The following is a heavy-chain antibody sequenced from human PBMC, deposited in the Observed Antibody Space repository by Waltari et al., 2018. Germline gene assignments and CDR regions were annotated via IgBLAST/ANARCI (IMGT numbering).Heavy chain of an antibody. CDR3: AKGKSGSYYRLIDY. V-gene: IGHV3-30*18. CDR1: GFTFSSYG. J-gene: IGHJ4*02. Sequence: QVQLVESGGGVVQPGRSLRLSCAASGFTFSSYGMHWVRQAPGKVLEWVAVISYDGSKKYYADSVKGRFTSSRDNSKNTLYLQMNSLRAEDTAVYYCAKGKSGSYYRLIDYWGQGTLVTVSS. CDR2: ISYDGSKK. D-gene: IGHD1-26*01.